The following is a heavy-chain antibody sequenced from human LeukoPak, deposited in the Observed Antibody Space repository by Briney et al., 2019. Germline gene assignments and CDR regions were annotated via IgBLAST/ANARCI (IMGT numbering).Heavy chain of an antibody. D-gene: IGHD2-15*01. Sequence: GGSLRLSCAVSGFTFDNYAMHWVRQAPGKGLEWVSGISWNSGSIGYADSVKGRFTISRDNSKNTLYLQMNSLRAEDTAVYYCAADRGYDYWGQGTLVTVSS. J-gene: IGHJ4*02. CDR3: AADRGYDY. V-gene: IGHV3-9*01. CDR1: GFTFDNYA. CDR2: ISWNSGSI.